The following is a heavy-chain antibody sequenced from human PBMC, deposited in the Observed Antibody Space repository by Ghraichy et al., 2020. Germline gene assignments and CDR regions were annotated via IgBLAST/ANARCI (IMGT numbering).Heavy chain of an antibody. CDR3: AKDPNLLRFSEYLPPRGGCYYHSGLDV. J-gene: IGHJ6*02. CDR2: IRRSGDDT. CDR1: GFTFSNFA. D-gene: IGHD3-3*01. V-gene: IGHV3-23*01. Sequence: GSLRLSCAGSGFTFSNFAMSWVRQAPGKGLEWVSAIRRSGDDTYYADSVKGRFTISRDNSNNMLYLQMNRLRGEDTAVYYCAKDPNLLRFSEYLPPRGGCYYHSGLDVWGQGTTVTVSS.